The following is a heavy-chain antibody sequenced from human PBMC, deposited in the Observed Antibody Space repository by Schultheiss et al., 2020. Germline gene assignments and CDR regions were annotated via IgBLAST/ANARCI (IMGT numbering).Heavy chain of an antibody. Sequence: GESLKISCAASGFTFSSYSMNWVRQAPGKGLEWVSYISSSSSTIYYADSVKGRFTISRDNAKNSLYLQMNSLRDEDTAVYYCARSTVMAMYYFDYWGQGTLVTVSS. D-gene: IGHD5-18*01. V-gene: IGHV3-48*02. CDR1: GFTFSSYS. CDR2: ISSSSSTI. J-gene: IGHJ4*02. CDR3: ARSTVMAMYYFDY.